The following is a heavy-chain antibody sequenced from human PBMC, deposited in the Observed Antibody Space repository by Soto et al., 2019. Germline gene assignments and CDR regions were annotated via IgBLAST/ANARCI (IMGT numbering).Heavy chain of an antibody. Sequence: SVKVSCQASGGTFSSYAISWVRQAPGQGLEWMGGIIPIFGTANYAQKFQGRVTITADESTSTAYMELSSLRSEDTAVYYCASLAARPGVDYWGQGTLVTVSS. V-gene: IGHV1-69*13. D-gene: IGHD6-6*01. CDR1: GGTFSSYA. CDR3: ASLAARPGVDY. CDR2: IIPIFGTA. J-gene: IGHJ4*02.